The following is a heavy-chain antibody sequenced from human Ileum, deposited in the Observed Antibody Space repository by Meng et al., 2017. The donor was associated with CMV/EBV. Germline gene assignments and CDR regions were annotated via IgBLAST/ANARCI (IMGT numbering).Heavy chain of an antibody. Sequence: SVKVSCKASGGTFSSYAISWVRQAPGQGLEWMGGIIPIFGTANYAQKFQGRVTITTDESTSTAYMELSSLRSEDTAVYYCARGRGGAVNIVVVPAASPWGMDVWGQGTTVTVSS. CDR3: ARGRGGAVNIVVVPAASPWGMDV. V-gene: IGHV1-69*05. J-gene: IGHJ6*02. CDR1: GGTFSSYA. CDR2: IIPIFGTA. D-gene: IGHD2-2*01.